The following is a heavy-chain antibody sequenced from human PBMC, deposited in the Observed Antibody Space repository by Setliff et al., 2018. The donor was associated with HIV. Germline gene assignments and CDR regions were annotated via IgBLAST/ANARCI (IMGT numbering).Heavy chain of an antibody. CDR2: IGGSGFGT. CDR1: GFTFSSHW. Sequence: PGGSLRLSCAVSGFTFSSHWMVWVRQAPGKGLEWVSAIGGSGFGTYYADSVKGRFTISRDNSKNTLYLQMNSLRAEDTAIYYCAKRRVCNTSCYIVDYMDVWGKGTTVTVSS. D-gene: IGHD2-21*01. J-gene: IGHJ6*03. CDR3: AKRRVCNTSCYIVDYMDV. V-gene: IGHV3-23*01.